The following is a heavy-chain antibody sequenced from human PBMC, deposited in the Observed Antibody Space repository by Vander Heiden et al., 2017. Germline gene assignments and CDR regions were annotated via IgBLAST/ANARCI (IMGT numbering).Heavy chain of an antibody. CDR1: GRTCSGYS. Sequence: EGQLVGSGGGLVKPRGSLRISCGACGRTCSGYSRNWVRQAPGKGLEWVSSISSSSSYIYYADSVKGRFTISRDNAKNSLYLQMNSLRAEDTAVYYCARGGSAARMDYYYYGMDVWGQGTTVTVSS. D-gene: IGHD2-2*01. CDR3: ARGGSAARMDYYYYGMDV. V-gene: IGHV3-21*01. J-gene: IGHJ6*02. CDR2: ISSSSSYI.